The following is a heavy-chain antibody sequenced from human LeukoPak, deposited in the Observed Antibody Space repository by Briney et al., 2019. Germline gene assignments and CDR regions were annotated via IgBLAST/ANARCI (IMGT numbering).Heavy chain of an antibody. CDR2: ISSSSSYI. CDR1: GFTFDDYA. CDR3: ARGPYSSSWYENDAFDI. D-gene: IGHD6-13*01. V-gene: IGHV3-21*01. Sequence: GRSLRLSCAASGFTFDDYAMHWVRQAPGKGLEWVSSISSSSSYIYYADSVKGRFTISRDNAKNSLYLQMNSLRAEDTAVYYCARGPYSSSWYENDAFDIWGQGTMVTVSS. J-gene: IGHJ3*02.